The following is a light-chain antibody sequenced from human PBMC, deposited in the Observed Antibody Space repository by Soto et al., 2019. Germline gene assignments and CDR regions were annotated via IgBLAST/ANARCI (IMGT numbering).Light chain of an antibody. CDR3: SSYTSSSTPYVL. V-gene: IGLV2-14*01. J-gene: IGLJ2*01. CDR2: EVS. CDR1: SSDIGDYNY. Sequence: HSALTQPASVSGSPGQSITISCTGTSSDIGDYNYVSWYQQLPGKAPKLMIYEVSNRPSGVSTRFSGSKSGNTASLTISGLQAEDEADYYCSSYTSSSTPYVLFGGGTKLTVL.